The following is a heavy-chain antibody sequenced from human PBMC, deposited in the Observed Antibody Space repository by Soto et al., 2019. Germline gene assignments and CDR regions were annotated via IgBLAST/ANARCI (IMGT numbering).Heavy chain of an antibody. CDR2: ISSNGGT. D-gene: IGHD3-3*01. CDR3: ARDVLGGAYDFRH. Sequence: PGGSLRLSCAASGVAVSNYFMTWVRQAPGKGLEWVSVISSNGGTFYADSVKGRFTISRDSSKNTLDLQMDSLRVEDTAVYHCARDVLGGAYDFRHGGQGTLVTVSS. CDR1: GVAVSNYF. J-gene: IGHJ4*02. V-gene: IGHV3-66*01.